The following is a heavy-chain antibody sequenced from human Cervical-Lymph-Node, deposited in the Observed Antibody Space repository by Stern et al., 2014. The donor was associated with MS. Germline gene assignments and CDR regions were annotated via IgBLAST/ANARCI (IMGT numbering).Heavy chain of an antibody. D-gene: IGHD1-1*01. J-gene: IGHJ5*02. CDR3: ARXTXIGXQNWFDP. CDR2: TRVFNGGL. Sequence: QVQLVQSGPEVKKPGASVKVSCKASGFTFSNYDVTWVRQAPGPGLEWLGWTRVFNGGLNYAPKYQGRVSMTTDTYPSTAYMDLRSLRPDDTAVYYXARXTXIGXQNWFDPWGQGTLVTVSS. V-gene: IGHV1-18*04. CDR1: GFTFSNYD.